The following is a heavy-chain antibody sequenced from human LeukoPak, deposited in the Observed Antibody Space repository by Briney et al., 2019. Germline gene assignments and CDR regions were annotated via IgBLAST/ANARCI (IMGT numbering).Heavy chain of an antibody. CDR3: ARIFMATALDY. CDR1: GGSISSSSYY. CDR2: IYHSGST. Sequence: KPSETLSLTCTVSGGSISSSSYYWGWIRQPPGKGLEWIGHIYHSGSTSYNPSLKSRVTISLDTSKNQFSLKLSSLTAADTAVYYCARIFMATALDYWGQGTLVTVSS. J-gene: IGHJ4*02. V-gene: IGHV4-39*07. D-gene: IGHD5-12*01.